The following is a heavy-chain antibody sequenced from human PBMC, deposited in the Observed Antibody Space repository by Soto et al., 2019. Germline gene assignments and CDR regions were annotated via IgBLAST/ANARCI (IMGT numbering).Heavy chain of an antibody. CDR3: ARDRYYGSGTYYNFYVGMDV. Sequence: SETLSLTCTVSGGSINSGDYYWTWVRQPPGKGLEWIGNIFHSGSTYYTPSLQSRVTISLDTSKNHFSLKLSSVTPADTAVYYCARDRYYGSGTYYNFYVGMDVWGQGTTVTVSS. V-gene: IGHV4-30-4*01. CDR2: IFHSGST. D-gene: IGHD3-10*01. J-gene: IGHJ6*02. CDR1: GGSINSGDYY.